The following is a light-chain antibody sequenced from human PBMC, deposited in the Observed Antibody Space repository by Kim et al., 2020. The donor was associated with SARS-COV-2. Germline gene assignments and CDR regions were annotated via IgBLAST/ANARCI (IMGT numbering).Light chain of an antibody. CDR1: QGISNS. Sequence: ASVGDRVTITCRASQGISNSLAWYQQQPGRAPNLLIYGASNLQSGVPSRFSGSGSGTEFTLTISSLQPEDFATYYCQQLNVFPLTFGGGTKVDIK. CDR3: QQLNVFPLT. CDR2: GAS. V-gene: IGKV1-9*01. J-gene: IGKJ4*01.